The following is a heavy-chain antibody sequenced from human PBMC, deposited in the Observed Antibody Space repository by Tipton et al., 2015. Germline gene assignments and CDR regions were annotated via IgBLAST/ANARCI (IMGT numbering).Heavy chain of an antibody. J-gene: IGHJ2*01. Sequence: TLFLTCAVEGGSFSFHYWSWIRQPPGRALEWIGEIYPTTSTNYNPSLKSRVAMSVDMSKKRISLSLTSVTAADTAIYYCARGPAAAANSYFDIWGRGTQVTVSS. CDR2: IYPTTST. CDR1: GGSFSFHY. V-gene: IGHV4-34*01. D-gene: IGHD6-13*01. CDR3: ARGPAAAANSYFDI.